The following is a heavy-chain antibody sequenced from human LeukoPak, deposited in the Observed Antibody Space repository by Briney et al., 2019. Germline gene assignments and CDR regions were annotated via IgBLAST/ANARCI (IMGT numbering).Heavy chain of an antibody. CDR3: ARDDSAYDTFDY. CDR1: GFTFSSYA. Sequence: PGRSLRLSCAASGFTFSSYAMHWVRQAPGKGLEWVAVISYDGSNKYYADSVKGRFTISRDNSKNTLSLQINSLTAEDTAVYYCARDDSAYDTFDYWAQGTLVTVSS. J-gene: IGHJ4*02. D-gene: IGHD5-12*01. CDR2: ISYDGSNK. V-gene: IGHV3-30-3*01.